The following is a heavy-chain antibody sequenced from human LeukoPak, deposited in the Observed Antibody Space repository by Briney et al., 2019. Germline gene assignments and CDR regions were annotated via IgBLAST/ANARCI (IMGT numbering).Heavy chain of an antibody. D-gene: IGHD6-19*01. V-gene: IGHV1-18*01. CDR3: ARDPNQYEAVHPFDY. CDR1: GYSFTTYS. J-gene: IGHJ4*02. CDR2: ISTYNGNT. Sequence: ASVTVSCKASGYSFTTYSITWVRQAPGQGLEWMGWISTYNGNTKYSQKLQGRVTMTTDTSTTTVYMELRSLRSDDTAVYYCARDPNQYEAVHPFDYWGQGTLVTVSS.